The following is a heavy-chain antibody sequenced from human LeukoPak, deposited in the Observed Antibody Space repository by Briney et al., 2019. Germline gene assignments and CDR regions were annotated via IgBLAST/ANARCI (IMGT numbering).Heavy chain of an antibody. CDR3: ATARVGNSGWYRSFLDF. D-gene: IGHD6-19*01. CDR1: GYTFTSYD. Sequence: ASVKVSCKASGYTFTSYDINWVRQATGQGLEWMGWMNPNSGNTGYAQKFQGRVTMTRNTSISTAYMELSSLRSEDTAVYYCATARVGNSGWYRSFLDFWGQGTLVTVSS. CDR2: MNPNSGNT. V-gene: IGHV1-8*01. J-gene: IGHJ1*01.